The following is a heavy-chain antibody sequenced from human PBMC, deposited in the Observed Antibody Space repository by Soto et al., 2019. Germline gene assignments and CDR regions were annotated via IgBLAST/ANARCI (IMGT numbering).Heavy chain of an antibody. D-gene: IGHD3-22*01. V-gene: IGHV4-61*01. CDR3: ASGVSSGYYYSSYYYYGMDV. CDR1: GGSVSSGSYY. J-gene: IGHJ6*02. Sequence: ASETLSLTCTVSGGSVSSGSYYWSWIRQPPGKGLEWIGYIYYSGSTNYNPSLKSRVTISVDTSKNQFSLKLSSVTAADTAVYYCASGVSSGYYYSSYYYYGMDVWGQGTTVTVSS. CDR2: IYYSGST.